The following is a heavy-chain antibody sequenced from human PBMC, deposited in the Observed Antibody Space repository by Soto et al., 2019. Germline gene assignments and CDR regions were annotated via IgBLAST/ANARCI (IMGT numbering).Heavy chain of an antibody. V-gene: IGHV4-30-2*01. J-gene: IGHJ3*02. CDR3: ARDGKGIRGGMNAFDI. CDR2: IYHSGRT. CDR1: GGSISSGGYS. D-gene: IGHD3-10*01. Sequence: QLQLQESGSGLVKPSQTLSLTCAVSGGSISSGGYSWSWIRQPPGKGLEWIGYIYHSGRTYYNPSSKSRATISVDRSKNKFSLKLSSVTAADTAVYYCARDGKGIRGGMNAFDIWGQGTMVTVSS.